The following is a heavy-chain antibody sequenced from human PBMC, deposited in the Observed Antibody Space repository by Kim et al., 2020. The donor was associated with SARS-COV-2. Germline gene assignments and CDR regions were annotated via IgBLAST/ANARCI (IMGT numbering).Heavy chain of an antibody. J-gene: IGHJ4*02. D-gene: IGHD6-13*01. CDR2: TYYRSKWYN. CDR3: ARAVDSSWYGIYFDY. V-gene: IGHV6-1*01. CDR1: GDSVSSNSAA. Sequence: SQTLALTCAISGDSVSSNSAAWNWIRQSPSRGLEWLGRTYYRSKWYNDYAVSVKSRITINPDTSKNQFSLQLNSVTPEDTAVYYCARAVDSSWYGIYFDYWGQGTLVTVSS.